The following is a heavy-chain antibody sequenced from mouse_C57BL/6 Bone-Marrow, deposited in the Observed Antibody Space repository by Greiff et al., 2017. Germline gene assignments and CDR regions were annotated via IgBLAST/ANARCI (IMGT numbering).Heavy chain of an antibody. CDR3: ARNYYGSSYGGAMDY. CDR1: GYTFTSYW. D-gene: IGHD1-1*01. CDR2: IDPSDSYT. J-gene: IGHJ4*01. Sequence: QVQLQQPGAELVKPGASVKLSCKASGYTFTSYWMQWVKQRPGQGLEWIGEIDPSDSYTNYNQKFKGKATLTVDTSSSTAYMQLSSLTSEDSAVYYGARNYYGSSYGGAMDYWGQGTSVTVSS. V-gene: IGHV1-50*01.